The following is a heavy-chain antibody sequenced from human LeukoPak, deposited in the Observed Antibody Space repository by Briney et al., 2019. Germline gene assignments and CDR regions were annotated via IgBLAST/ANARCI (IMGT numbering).Heavy chain of an antibody. Sequence: SETLSLTCTVSGGSISSSSYYWGWVRQPPGKGLEWLGSFYYSGSSSYNPYLKSRVTIPVNTSKNHFSLKLTSLTATDTVFISCARRMGGNSYVDYWRQGTLVTVSS. D-gene: IGHD5-18*01. J-gene: IGHJ4*02. CDR1: GGSISSSSYY. CDR3: ARRMGGNSYVDY. CDR2: FYYSGSS. V-gene: IGHV4-39*02.